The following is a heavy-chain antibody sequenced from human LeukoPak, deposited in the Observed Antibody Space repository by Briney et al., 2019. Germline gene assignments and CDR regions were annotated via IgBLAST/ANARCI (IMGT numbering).Heavy chain of an antibody. D-gene: IGHD3-22*01. CDR2: ISSGGSTI. J-gene: IGHJ4*02. CDR1: GFTFSSFE. Sequence: GGSLRLSCAASGFTFSSFEMNWVRQAPGKGLEWVSYISSGGSTIYYADSVKGRFTISRDNARSSLFLQMNSLRADDTAVYYCARTTLPDYDDSSGGLRYWGQGTLVTVSS. V-gene: IGHV3-48*03. CDR3: ARTTLPDYDDSSGGLRY.